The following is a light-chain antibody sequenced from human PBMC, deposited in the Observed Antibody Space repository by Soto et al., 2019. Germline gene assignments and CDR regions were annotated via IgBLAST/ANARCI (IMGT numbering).Light chain of an antibody. CDR3: GTWDSSLSAGV. V-gene: IGLV1-51*01. Sequence: QAVVTQPPSVSAAPGQTVTISCSGSSSNIGNNYVSWYQQLPGTAPKLLIYDNNKRPSGIPDRFSGSKSGTSATLGITGLQTGDEADYYCGTWDSSLSAGVFGGGTKVTVL. CDR1: SSNIGNNY. CDR2: DNN. J-gene: IGLJ3*02.